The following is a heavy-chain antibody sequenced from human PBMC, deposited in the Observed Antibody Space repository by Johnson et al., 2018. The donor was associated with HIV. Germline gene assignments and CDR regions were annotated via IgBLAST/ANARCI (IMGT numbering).Heavy chain of an antibody. J-gene: IGHJ3*02. V-gene: IGHV3-7*02. Sequence: EQLVESGGGLVQPGGSLRLSCATSGFTFSSYWMSWVRQAPGKGLDWVANIKQDGGEKYYVDSVKGRFTISRDNAKNSLYLQMNSLRAEDKAVYYCAKNSAAFDIWGQGTMVTVSS. CDR3: AKNSAAFDI. CDR1: GFTFSSYW. D-gene: IGHD2/OR15-2a*01. CDR2: IKQDGGEK.